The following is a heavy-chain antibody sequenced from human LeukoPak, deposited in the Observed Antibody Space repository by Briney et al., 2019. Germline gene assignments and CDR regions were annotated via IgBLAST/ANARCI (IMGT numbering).Heavy chain of an antibody. D-gene: IGHD6-13*01. Sequence: GGSLRLSCAASGFTFSSYAMSWVRQAPGEGLEWVSTVSGSNGNTHYADSVKGRFTISRDNSKNTLYLQLNSLKTEDTAVYYCTRPLYSSNCFDPWGQGTLVTVSS. CDR3: TRPLYSSNCFDP. CDR1: GFTFSSYA. J-gene: IGHJ5*02. CDR2: VSGSNGNT. V-gene: IGHV3-23*01.